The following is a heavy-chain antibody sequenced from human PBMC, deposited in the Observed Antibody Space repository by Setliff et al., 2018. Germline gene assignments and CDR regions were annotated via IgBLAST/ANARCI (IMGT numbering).Heavy chain of an antibody. V-gene: IGHV5-10-1*01. D-gene: IGHD1-26*01. Sequence: GESLKISCKGSGYSFTRNWISWVRQMPGKGLEWMGRIDPSDSYTNYSPSFQGHVTISADKPISTAYVQWSNLKASDTAMYYCARLRGATSYYYMDVWGKGTTVTVSS. J-gene: IGHJ6*03. CDR1: GYSFTRNW. CDR2: IDPSDSYT. CDR3: ARLRGATSYYYMDV.